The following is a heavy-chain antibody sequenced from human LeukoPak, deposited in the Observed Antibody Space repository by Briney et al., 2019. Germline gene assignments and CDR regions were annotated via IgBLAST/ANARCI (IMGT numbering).Heavy chain of an antibody. D-gene: IGHD1-26*01. V-gene: IGHV4-39*01. J-gene: IGHJ5*02. Sequence: PSETLSLTCTVSGGSISSSSYYWGWIRQPPGKGLEWIGSIYYSGSTYYNPSLKSRVTISVDTSKNQFSLKLSSVTAADTAVYYCARPPKWTVGATPHWFDPWGQGTLVTVSS. CDR3: ARPPKWTVGATPHWFDP. CDR2: IYYSGST. CDR1: GGSISSSSYY.